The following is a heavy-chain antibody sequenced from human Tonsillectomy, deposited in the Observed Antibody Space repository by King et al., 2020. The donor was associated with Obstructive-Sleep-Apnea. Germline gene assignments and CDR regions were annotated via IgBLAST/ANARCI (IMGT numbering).Heavy chain of an antibody. J-gene: IGHJ4*02. CDR1: GFTFSSYA. D-gene: IGHD3-9*01. CDR3: AKRYYDILTGYFDY. CDR2: IRGGGGST. Sequence: DVQLVESGGGLVQPGGSLRLSCAASGFTFSSYAMSWVRQAPGKGLEWVSAIRGGGGSTYYADSVKGRFTISRDNSKNTLYLQMNSLSAEDTAVYYCAKRYYDILTGYFDYWGQGTLVTVSS. V-gene: IGHV3-23*04.